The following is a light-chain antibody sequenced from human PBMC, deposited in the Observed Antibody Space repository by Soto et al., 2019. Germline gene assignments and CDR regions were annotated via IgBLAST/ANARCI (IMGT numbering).Light chain of an antibody. CDR3: QQADSFPIT. CDR2: AAF. CDR1: EDINSR. Sequence: DIQMTQSPSSVSASVGYRVTISCLASEDINSRLAWYQQKPGNAPKLLIYAAFILQSGVPSRFSGYGSGTDFPLSISSLQPEDFATYYCQQADSFPITFGQGTRLEIK. J-gene: IGKJ5*01. V-gene: IGKV1-12*01.